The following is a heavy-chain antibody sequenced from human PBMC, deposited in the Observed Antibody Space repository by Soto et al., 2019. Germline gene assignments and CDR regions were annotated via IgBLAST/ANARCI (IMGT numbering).Heavy chain of an antibody. J-gene: IGHJ4*02. CDR2: IYYSGST. V-gene: IGHV4-59*12. D-gene: IGHD2-2*01. Sequence: PSETLSLTCTVSGGSMSPNYWSWFRQPPGRGLEWVGYIYYSGSTSYNPSLKSRVTISLDRSKSQFSLKLSSVTAADTAVYYCARVPDYWGQGILVTVSS. CDR3: ARVPDY. CDR1: GGSMSPNY.